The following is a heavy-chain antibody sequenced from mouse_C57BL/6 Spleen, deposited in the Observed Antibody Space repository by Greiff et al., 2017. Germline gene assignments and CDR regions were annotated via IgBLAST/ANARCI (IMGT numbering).Heavy chain of an antibody. J-gene: IGHJ3*01. CDR2: IYPGDGDT. Sequence: VKLQESGAELVKPGASVKISCKASGYAFSSYWMNWVKQRPGKGLEWIGQIYPGDGDTNYNGKFKGKATLTADKSSSTAYMQLSSLTSEDSAVYFCARSAPYDYDWFAYWGQGTLVTVSA. CDR3: ARSAPYDYDWFAY. CDR1: GYAFSSYW. V-gene: IGHV1-80*01. D-gene: IGHD2-4*01.